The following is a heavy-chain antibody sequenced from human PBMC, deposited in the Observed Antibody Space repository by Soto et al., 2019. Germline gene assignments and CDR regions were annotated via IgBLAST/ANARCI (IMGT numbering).Heavy chain of an antibody. J-gene: IGHJ6*02. CDR2: VRASDDTT. Sequence: GGSLRLSFAASGFTVSSYPMSWVPQAPGKGLEWVSTVRASDDTTYYADSVKGRFTISRDNSTNTLYLQRNSLRAEDTAVYFCAKHTSIFVVLIITGDHGMDVWGQGTTVTVSS. D-gene: IGHD3-3*01. CDR3: AKHTSIFVVLIITGDHGMDV. V-gene: IGHV3-23*01. CDR1: GFTVSSYP.